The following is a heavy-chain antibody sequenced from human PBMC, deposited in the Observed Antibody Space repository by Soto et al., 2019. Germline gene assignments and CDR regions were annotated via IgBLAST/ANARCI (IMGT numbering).Heavy chain of an antibody. J-gene: IGHJ6*02. D-gene: IGHD2-15*01. V-gene: IGHV1-69*12. CDR3: ASPDCSGGSCYPAVDSYGMDV. CDR1: GGTFSSYA. CDR2: IIPIFGTA. Sequence: QVQLVQSGAEVKKPGSSVKVSCKASGGTFSSYAISWVRQAPGQGLEWMGGIIPIFGTANYAQKFQGRVTITADESTSTAYMELSSLRSEDTAVYYCASPDCSGGSCYPAVDSYGMDVWGQGTTVTVSS.